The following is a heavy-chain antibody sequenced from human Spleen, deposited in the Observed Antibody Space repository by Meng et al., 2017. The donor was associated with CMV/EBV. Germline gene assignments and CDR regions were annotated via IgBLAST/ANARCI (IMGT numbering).Heavy chain of an antibody. CDR1: GGTFSSYA. CDR3: ARGGSGYYGRFDP. CDR2: IIPIFGTA. V-gene: IGHV1-69*05. Sequence: KGTGGTFSSYAISWVRQAPGQGLEWMGGIIPIFGTANYAQKFQGRVTITTDESTSTAYMELSSLRSEDTAVYYCARGGSGYYGRFDPWGQGTLVTVSS. J-gene: IGHJ5*02. D-gene: IGHD3-22*01.